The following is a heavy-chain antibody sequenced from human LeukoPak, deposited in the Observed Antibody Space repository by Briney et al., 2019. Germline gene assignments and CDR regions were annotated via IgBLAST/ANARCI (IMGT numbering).Heavy chain of an antibody. Sequence: PSETLSLTCTVSSGSISSGGYYWSWIRQPPGEGLEWLGYIYHSGSTYYNPSLNSRVTLSVDTSKNQFSLKLSSVTAADTAVYYCARVVEVPLWGWYFDLWGRGTLVTVSS. CDR2: IYHSGST. CDR3: ARVVEVPLWGWYFDL. D-gene: IGHD7-27*01. V-gene: IGHV4-30-2*01. J-gene: IGHJ2*01. CDR1: SGSISSGGYY.